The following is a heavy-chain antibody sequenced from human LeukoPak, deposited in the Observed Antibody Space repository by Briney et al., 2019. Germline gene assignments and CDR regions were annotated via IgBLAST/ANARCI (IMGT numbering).Heavy chain of an antibody. Sequence: PGGSLRLSCAASGSTFSSYAMHWVRQAPGKGLEWVAVISYDGSNKYYADSVKGRFTISRDNSKNTLYLQMNSLRAEDTAVYYCARAASEYGDYFDYWGQGTLVTVSS. D-gene: IGHD4-17*01. CDR2: ISYDGSNK. V-gene: IGHV3-30-3*01. CDR3: ARAASEYGDYFDY. CDR1: GSTFSSYA. J-gene: IGHJ4*02.